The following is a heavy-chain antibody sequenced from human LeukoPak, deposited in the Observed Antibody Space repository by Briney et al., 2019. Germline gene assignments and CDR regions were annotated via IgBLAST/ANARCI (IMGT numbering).Heavy chain of an antibody. D-gene: IGHD4/OR15-4a*01. CDR2: IKQDGSEK. Sequence: PGGSLRLSCAASGFTFSNAWMSWVRQAPGKGLEWVANIKQDGSEKYYVDSVKGRFTISRDNAKNSLYLQMNSLRAEDTAVYYCARLETIFDYWGQGTLVTVSS. J-gene: IGHJ4*02. CDR1: GFTFSNAW. CDR3: ARLETIFDY. V-gene: IGHV3-7*01.